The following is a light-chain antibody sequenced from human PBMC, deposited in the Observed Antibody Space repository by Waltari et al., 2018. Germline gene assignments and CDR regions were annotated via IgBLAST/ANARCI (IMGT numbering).Light chain of an antibody. CDR2: YAS. CDR1: QNIGKN. CDR3: HQSDSLPT. Sequence: EVVLTQSPDFQSVTPKEKVTITCRASQNIGKNLHWYQQKPGQSPKPLIKYASQSFSGVPSRFSGSGSGTDFTLTIISLEAEDAATYYCHQSDSLPTFGGGTKVEIK. J-gene: IGKJ4*01. V-gene: IGKV6-21*01.